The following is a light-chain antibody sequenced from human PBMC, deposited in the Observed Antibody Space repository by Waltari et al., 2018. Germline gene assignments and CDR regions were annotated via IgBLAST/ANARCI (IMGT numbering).Light chain of an antibody. Sequence: QSALTQPAPVSGSPGQSVTIFCAGTSTDVGGYNSVSWYQEHPGQAPRVIIYDVSDRPSGVSDRFSGSKSGNTASLTISGLQAEDEADYYCSSQSSNDVVLFGGGTKLTVL. CDR2: DVS. J-gene: IGLJ2*01. CDR3: SSQSSNDVVL. CDR1: STDVGGYNS. V-gene: IGLV2-14*01.